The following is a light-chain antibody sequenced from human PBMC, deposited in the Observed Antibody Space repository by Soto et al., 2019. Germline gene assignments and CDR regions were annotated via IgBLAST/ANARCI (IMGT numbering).Light chain of an antibody. J-gene: IGKJ1*01. CDR3: LQHDTYPLT. V-gene: IGKV1-17*01. Sequence: DIQMTQSPSSLSASVGDRVTITCRASQGIRYHLGCYQQKPGKVPKRLIYAASSLHTGVPTRFSGSGTGTEFTLTISSRQPEDFATYYCLQHDTYPLTFGQGTKVEIK. CDR2: AAS. CDR1: QGIRYH.